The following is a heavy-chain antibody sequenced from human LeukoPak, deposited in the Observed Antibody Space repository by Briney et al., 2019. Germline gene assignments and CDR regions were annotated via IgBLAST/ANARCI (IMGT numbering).Heavy chain of an antibody. J-gene: IGHJ6*03. CDR1: GFTFSSYA. V-gene: IGHV3-30-3*01. CDR2: ISYDGSNK. Sequence: PGGSLRLSCAASGFTFSSYAMHWVRQAPGKGLEWVAVISYDGSNKYYADSVKGRFTISRDNSKNTLYLQMNSLRAEDTAVYYCAKDQARDIVVVPAAIRGYYYYYMDVWGKGTTVTVSS. D-gene: IGHD2-2*02. CDR3: AKDQARDIVVVPAAIRGYYYYYMDV.